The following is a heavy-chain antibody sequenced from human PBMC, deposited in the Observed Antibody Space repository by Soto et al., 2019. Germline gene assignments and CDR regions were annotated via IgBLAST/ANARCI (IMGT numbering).Heavy chain of an antibody. V-gene: IGHV5-51*03. Sequence: GESLKISCKGSGYSFTSYWIGWVRQMPGKGLEWMGIIYPGDSDTRYSPSFQGQVTISADKSISTAYLQWSSLKASDTAMYYCASTPRYVLRFLEWLPGGYYYGMDVWGQGTTVTVSS. CDR1: GYSFTSYW. CDR2: IYPGDSDT. D-gene: IGHD3-3*01. CDR3: ASTPRYVLRFLEWLPGGYYYGMDV. J-gene: IGHJ6*02.